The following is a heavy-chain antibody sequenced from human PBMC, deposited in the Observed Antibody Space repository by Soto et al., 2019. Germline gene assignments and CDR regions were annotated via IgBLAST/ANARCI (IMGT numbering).Heavy chain of an antibody. CDR2: IRSKANSYAT. CDR3: SRRECSGGSCYADY. J-gene: IGHJ4*02. CDR1: GFAFSGSA. V-gene: IGHV3-73*01. D-gene: IGHD2-15*01. Sequence: EVQLVESGGGLVQPGGSLKLSCAASGFAFSGSAIHWVRQASGEGLEWGGRIRSKANSYATAYGASVKGRFTISRDDSKNTAYLQMNSLKTEDTAVYYCSRRECSGGSCYADYWGQGTLVTVSS.